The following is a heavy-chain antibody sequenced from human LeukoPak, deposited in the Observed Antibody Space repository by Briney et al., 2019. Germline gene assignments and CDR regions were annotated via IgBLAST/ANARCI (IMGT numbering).Heavy chain of an antibody. J-gene: IGHJ4*02. D-gene: IGHD3-10*01. CDR3: TRARVTMVRGVLQNAAFGY. V-gene: IGHV3-49*04. CDR2: IRRKDYGGTT. CDR1: GFTFGDYA. Sequence: PGGSLRLSCAASGFTFGDYATSWVRQAPGKGLEWVGFIRRKDYGGTTENAASVKGRFTISRDDSKSIAYLQMNSLKTEDTAVYYCTRARVTMVRGVLQNAAFGYWGQGTLVTVSS.